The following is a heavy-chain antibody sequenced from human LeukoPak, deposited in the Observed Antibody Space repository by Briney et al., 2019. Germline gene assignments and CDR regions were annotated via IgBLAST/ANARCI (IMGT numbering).Heavy chain of an antibody. J-gene: IGHJ6*02. CDR1: GFTVSSNY. CDR2: IYSGGST. CDR3: ARDDILTGYYCGMDV. Sequence: PGGSLRHSCAASGFTVSSNYMSWVRQAPGKGLEWVSVIYSGGSTYYADSVKGRFTISRDNSKNTLYLQMNSLRAEDTAVYYCARDDILTGYYCGMDVWGQGTTVTVSS. D-gene: IGHD3-9*01. V-gene: IGHV3-66*01.